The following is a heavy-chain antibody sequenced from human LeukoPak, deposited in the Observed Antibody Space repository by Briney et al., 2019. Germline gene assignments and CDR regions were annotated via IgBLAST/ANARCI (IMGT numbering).Heavy chain of an antibody. CDR3: ARSYYDTSVYNDY. D-gene: IGHD3-22*01. V-gene: IGHV1-18*04. Sequence: ASVKVSCKASGYTFTGYYMHWVRQAPGQGLEWMGWVSAYDGNTFYAQNLQGRVTMTTDTSSNTAYMELGNLRSDDTAVYYCARSYYDTSVYNDYWGQGTLVTVSS. CDR2: VSAYDGNT. CDR1: GYTFTGYY. J-gene: IGHJ4*02.